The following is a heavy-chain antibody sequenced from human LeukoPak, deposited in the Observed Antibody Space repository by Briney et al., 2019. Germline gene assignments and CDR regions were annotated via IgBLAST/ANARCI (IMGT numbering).Heavy chain of an antibody. CDR2: IYSTGNT. Sequence: SETLSLTCAVSGGSINTYYWSWIRQPPGKGLEWVGYIYSTGNTNYNPSLKGRVTISLDTSKNQFSLKLSSVTAADTAVYYCARLPLDAFDIWGQGTMVTVSS. V-gene: IGHV4-4*09. J-gene: IGHJ3*02. CDR1: GGSINTYY. CDR3: ARLPLDAFDI.